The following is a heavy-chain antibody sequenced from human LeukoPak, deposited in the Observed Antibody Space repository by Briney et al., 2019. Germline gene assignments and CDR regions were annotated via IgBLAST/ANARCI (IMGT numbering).Heavy chain of an antibody. CDR1: GGSISSSSYY. V-gene: IGHV4-39*01. J-gene: IGHJ4*02. CDR3: ATLVGAIDY. Sequence: PSETQSLTCTVSGGSISSSSYYWGWIRQPPGKGLEWIGSIYYSGSTYYNPSLKSRVTISVDTSKNQFSLKLSSVTAADTAVYYCATLVGAIDYWGQGTLVTVSS. CDR2: IYYSGST. D-gene: IGHD1-26*01.